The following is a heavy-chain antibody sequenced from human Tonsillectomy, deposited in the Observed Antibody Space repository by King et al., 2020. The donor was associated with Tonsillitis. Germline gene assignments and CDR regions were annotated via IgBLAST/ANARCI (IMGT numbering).Heavy chain of an antibody. D-gene: IGHD1-14*01. CDR2: IYPGDSDT. Sequence: VQLVESGAEVKKPGESLKISCKGSGYSFTNYWIGWVRQMPGKGLECMGIIYPGDSDTRYSPSFQGQVTISADKSISTAYLQWRSLKATDTAMYYCARNIPPNQFDYWGQGTLVTVSS. CDR3: ARNIPPNQFDY. V-gene: IGHV5-51*03. CDR1: GYSFTNYW. J-gene: IGHJ4*02.